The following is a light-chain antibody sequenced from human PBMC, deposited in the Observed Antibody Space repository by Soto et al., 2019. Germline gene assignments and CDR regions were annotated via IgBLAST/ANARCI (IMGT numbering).Light chain of an antibody. CDR3: QQYGSSVWA. CDR2: GAS. V-gene: IGKV3-20*01. J-gene: IGKJ1*01. Sequence: EIVLMQSPGTLSLSPGERATLSCRASQSVSSSYLAWYQQKPGQAPRLLIYGASSRATGIPARFSGSGSGTDFTLTIRRLEPEDFAVYYCQQYGSSVWAFGQGTKVDIK. CDR1: QSVSSSY.